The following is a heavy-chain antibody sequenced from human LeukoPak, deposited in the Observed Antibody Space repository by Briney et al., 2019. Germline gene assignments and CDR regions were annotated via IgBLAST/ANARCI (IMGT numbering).Heavy chain of an antibody. Sequence: GGSLRLSWAASGXTFSNYAMSWVRQAPGKGLEWVSTISASGGSTYYADSVKGRFTISRDNSKNTLYLQMNSLRAEDTAVYYCAKGSGSNYPAWGQGTLVTVSS. CDR3: AKGSGSNYPA. CDR1: GXTFSNYA. J-gene: IGHJ4*02. D-gene: IGHD3-10*01. CDR2: ISASGGST. V-gene: IGHV3-23*01.